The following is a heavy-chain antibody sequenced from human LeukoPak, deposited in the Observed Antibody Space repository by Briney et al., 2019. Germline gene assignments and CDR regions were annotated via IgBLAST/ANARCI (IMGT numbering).Heavy chain of an antibody. CDR1: GGSISSYY. D-gene: IGHD6-19*01. Sequence: SETLSLTCTVSGGSISSYYWSWIRQPPGKGLEWIGYIYYIGSTNYNPSLKSRVTISLDTSKNQFSLILSSVTAADTAVHYCARAHSSGWYEDYWGQGTLVTVSS. CDR3: ARAHSSGWYEDY. V-gene: IGHV4-59*01. J-gene: IGHJ4*02. CDR2: IYYIGST.